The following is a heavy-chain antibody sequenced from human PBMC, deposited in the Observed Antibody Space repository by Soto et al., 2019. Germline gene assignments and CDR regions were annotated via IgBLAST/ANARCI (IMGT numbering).Heavy chain of an antibody. J-gene: IGHJ6*02. CDR3: ARDGDIQGGPPPKNYAMDV. D-gene: IGHD5-12*01. V-gene: IGHV3-33*08. CDR1: GFTFRNFG. CDR2: IWYDGSNK. Sequence: VQLLESGGGLVQPGGSLRLSCAASGFTFRNFGFHWVRQAPGKGLEWVALIWYDGSNKYYAESLKGRVSISRDNSKNTLYLEMKSLRFEDTAVYYCARDGDIQGGPPPKNYAMDVWGQGTTVTVSS.